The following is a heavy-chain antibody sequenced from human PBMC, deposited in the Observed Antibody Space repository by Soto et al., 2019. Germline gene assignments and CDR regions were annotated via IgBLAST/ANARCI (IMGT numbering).Heavy chain of an antibody. V-gene: IGHV3-30*18. J-gene: IGHJ4*02. CDR2: ISHAGNNK. CDR3: AKDLDAYGDRWPADC. CDR1: GFTFSLFD. Sequence: HPGRSLRLSCAASGFTFSLFDMHWVRQAPGKGLEWVALISHAGNNKYYVDSVKGRFTISRDNSKNTLYLQMNSLRPEDTAVYYCAKDLDAYGDRWPADCWGQGTMVTVS. D-gene: IGHD2-8*01.